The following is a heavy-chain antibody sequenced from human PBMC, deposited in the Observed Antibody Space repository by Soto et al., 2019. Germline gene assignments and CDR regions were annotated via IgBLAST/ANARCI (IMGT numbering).Heavy chain of an antibody. CDR2: ISAYNGNT. J-gene: IGHJ6*02. CDR1: GYTFTSYG. CDR3: ARVLLWFGELLSHYYYGMDV. Sequence: ASVKVSCKASGYTFTSYGINWVRQAPGQGLEWMGWISAYNGNTNYAQKPQGRVTMTTDTSTSTAYMELRSLRSDDTAVYYCARVLLWFGELLSHYYYGMDVWGQGTTVTVSS. V-gene: IGHV1-18*01. D-gene: IGHD3-10*01.